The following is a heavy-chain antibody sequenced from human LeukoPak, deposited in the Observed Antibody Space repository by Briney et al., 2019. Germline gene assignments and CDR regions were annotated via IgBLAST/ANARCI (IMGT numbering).Heavy chain of an antibody. Sequence: SETLSLTCTVSGGSISSYYWSWIRQPAGKGLEWIGRIYTSGSTNYNPSLKSRVTMSVDTSKNQFSLKLSSVTAADTAVYYCAREGIVVVPAAIEYYMDVWGKGTTVTVSS. CDR2: IYTSGST. V-gene: IGHV4-4*07. J-gene: IGHJ6*03. D-gene: IGHD2-2*02. CDR3: AREGIVVVPAAIEYYMDV. CDR1: GGSISSYY.